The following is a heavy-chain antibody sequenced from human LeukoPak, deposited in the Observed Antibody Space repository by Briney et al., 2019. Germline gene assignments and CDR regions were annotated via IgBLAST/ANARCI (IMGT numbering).Heavy chain of an antibody. CDR2: IKSRGEGGTT. CDR1: GFAFRNAW. Sequence: GGSLRLSCAASGFAFRNAWMNWVRQAPGKGLEGVARIKSRGEGGTTDYAAPVKGRFTISRDDSVSSVHLQMNSLKIEDAAVYYCIADTPDYAPYDFDYWGQGTLVTVSS. J-gene: IGHJ4*02. CDR3: IADTPDYAPYDFDY. D-gene: IGHD2-2*01. V-gene: IGHV3-15*05.